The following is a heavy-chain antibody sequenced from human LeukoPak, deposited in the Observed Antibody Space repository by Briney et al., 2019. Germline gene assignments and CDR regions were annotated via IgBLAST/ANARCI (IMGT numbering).Heavy chain of an antibody. CDR2: IYYSGST. CDR1: GGSISSYY. D-gene: IGHD2-15*01. V-gene: IGHV4-59*08. J-gene: IGHJ3*02. CDR3: ARLEIAYSYAFDI. Sequence: PSETLSLTCTVSGGSISSYYWSWIRQPPGKGLEWIGYIYYSGSTNYNPSLKSRVTISVDTSKNQFSLKLSSVTAADTAVYYCARLEIAYSYAFDIWGQGTMVTVSS.